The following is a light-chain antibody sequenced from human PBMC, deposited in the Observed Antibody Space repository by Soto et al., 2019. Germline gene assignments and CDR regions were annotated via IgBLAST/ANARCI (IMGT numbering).Light chain of an antibody. CDR2: GVS. J-gene: IGKJ4*01. V-gene: IGKV3-15*01. CDR3: QQYNKWPLT. Sequence: EIVMTQSPATLSVSPGERATLSCRASESVSSNLAWYQQKYGQAPRLLIYGVSTRATGIPARFSGSGSGTEFTLTISSLQSEDFAFYYCQQYNKWPLTFGGGTKVDIK. CDR1: ESVSSN.